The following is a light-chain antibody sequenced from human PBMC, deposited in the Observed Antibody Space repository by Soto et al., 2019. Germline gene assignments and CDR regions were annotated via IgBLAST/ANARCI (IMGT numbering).Light chain of an antibody. CDR2: DAS. Sequence: DIQMTQSPSTLSASVGDRVTITCRASQSISSWLAWYQQKPGKAPKLLIYDASSLESGVPSRFSGSGSGAEFTLTISSLQPDDFATYYCQHYNSYSGTTFGQGTKVEIK. CDR3: QHYNSYSGTT. CDR1: QSISSW. J-gene: IGKJ1*01. V-gene: IGKV1-5*01.